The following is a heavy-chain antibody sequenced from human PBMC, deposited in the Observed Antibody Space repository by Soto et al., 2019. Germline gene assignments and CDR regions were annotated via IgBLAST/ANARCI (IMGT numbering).Heavy chain of an antibody. CDR1: GGSFSGYY. V-gene: IGHV4-34*01. CDR3: ARGWRYFATRYGMDV. J-gene: IGHJ6*02. CDR2: INHSGST. Sequence: SETLSLTCAVYGGSFSGYYVTGIRQPPGKGLEWIGEINHSGSTNYNPSLKSRATISVDTSKNQFSLKLTSVTAADTAVYYCARGWRYFATRYGMDVCGQGTTVTVSS. D-gene: IGHD3-9*01.